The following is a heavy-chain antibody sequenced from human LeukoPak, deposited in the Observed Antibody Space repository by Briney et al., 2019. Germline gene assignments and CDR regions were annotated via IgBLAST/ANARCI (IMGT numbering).Heavy chain of an antibody. V-gene: IGHV1-18*01. CDR3: ARQLVRDYYYYYMDV. CDR1: GYTFTSYG. CDR2: ISAYNGNT. D-gene: IGHD6-6*01. Sequence: ASVKVSCKASGYTFTSYGISWVRQAPGQGLEWMGWISAYNGNTNYAQKLQGRVTMTTDTSTSTAYMELGSLRSDDTAVYYCARQLVRDYYYYYMDVWGKGTTVTVSS. J-gene: IGHJ6*03.